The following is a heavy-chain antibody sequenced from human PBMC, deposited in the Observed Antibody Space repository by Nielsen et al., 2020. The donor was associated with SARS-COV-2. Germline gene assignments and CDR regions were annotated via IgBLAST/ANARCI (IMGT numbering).Heavy chain of an antibody. J-gene: IGHJ3*02. CDR2: ISSSSSYI. CDR3: ARPYDILTGYYTADAFDI. D-gene: IGHD3-9*01. Sequence: GESLKISCAASGFTFSSYSMNWVRQAPGKGLEWVSSISSSSSYIYYADSVKGRFTISRDNAKNSLYLQMNSLRAEDTAVYYCARPYDILTGYYTADAFDIWGQGTMVTVSS. V-gene: IGHV3-21*01. CDR1: GFTFSSYS.